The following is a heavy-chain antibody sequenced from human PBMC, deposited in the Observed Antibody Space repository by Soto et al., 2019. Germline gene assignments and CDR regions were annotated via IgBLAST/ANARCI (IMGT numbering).Heavy chain of an antibody. CDR2: IHSGGSRI. J-gene: IGHJ6*02. D-gene: IGHD4-17*01. CDR1: GFTFSTYH. V-gene: IGHV3-48*03. CDR3: ARDGSTVTTNYHYAMDV. Sequence: GGSLSLSCAASGFTFSTYHVNWFRQAPWEWLEWVSYIHSGGSRIYYADSVKGRFTISRDNAKNSLYLQMNSLRAEDTAVYYCARDGSTVTTNYHYAMDVWGQGTTVTVSS.